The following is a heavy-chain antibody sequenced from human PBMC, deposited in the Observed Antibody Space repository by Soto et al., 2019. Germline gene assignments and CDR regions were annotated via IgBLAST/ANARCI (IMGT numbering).Heavy chain of an antibody. CDR3: ARGRHELELLVSYNWFDP. J-gene: IGHJ5*02. CDR1: GFTFSSYS. D-gene: IGHD1-7*01. CDR2: ISSSSSTI. Sequence: EVQLVESGGGLVQPGGSLRLSCAASGFTFSSYSMNWVRQAPGKGLEWVSYISSSSSTIYYADSVKGRFTISRDNAKSSLYLQMNSLRAEDTAVYYCARGRHELELLVSYNWFDPWGQGTLVTVSS. V-gene: IGHV3-48*01.